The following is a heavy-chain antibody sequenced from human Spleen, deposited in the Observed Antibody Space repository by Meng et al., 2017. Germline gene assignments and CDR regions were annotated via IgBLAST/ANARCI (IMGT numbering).Heavy chain of an antibody. J-gene: IGHJ5*02. CDR3: ARDGVGYGSGTNKWFDP. CDR1: GCSITTGGYY. Sequence: HVQLPDSVPGPVKPSQTLSLTCTFSGCSITTGGYYWNWIRHHPGKGLEWIGYIYYSGSTFYNPSLKSRVTMSVDTSKNQFALHLTSVTAADTAVYYCARDGVGYGSGTNKWFDPWGQGTLVTVSS. V-gene: IGHV4-31*03. CDR2: IYYSGST. D-gene: IGHD3-10*01.